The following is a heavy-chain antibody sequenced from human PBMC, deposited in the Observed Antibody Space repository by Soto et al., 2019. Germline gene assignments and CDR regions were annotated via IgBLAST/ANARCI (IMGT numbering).Heavy chain of an antibody. J-gene: IGHJ6*02. V-gene: IGHV1-8*01. CDR1: GYTFTSYD. CDR2: MNPNSGNT. CDR3: ARRLPLRYFAADEYGMDV. Sequence: ASVKISCKASGYTFTSYDINWVRQATGQGLEWMGWMNPNSGNTGYAQKFQGRVTMTRNTSISTAYMELSSLRSEDTAVYYCARRLPLRYFAADEYGMDVWGQGTTVTVSS. D-gene: IGHD3-9*01.